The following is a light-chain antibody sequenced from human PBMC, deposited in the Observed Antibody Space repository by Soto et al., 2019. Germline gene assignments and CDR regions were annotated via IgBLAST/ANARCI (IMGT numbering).Light chain of an antibody. CDR3: QQYYNPPYT. Sequence: DIVMTQSPASLAVSLGERATINCKYSQSVLQSSSNKNFLAWYQQKPGQPPKLLIYWASTRESGVPDRFSGSGSATTFTLTISSLQAEDVAVYYCQQYYNPPYTFGQGTKLEIK. J-gene: IGKJ2*01. CDR2: WAS. CDR1: QSVLQSSSNKNF. V-gene: IGKV4-1*01.